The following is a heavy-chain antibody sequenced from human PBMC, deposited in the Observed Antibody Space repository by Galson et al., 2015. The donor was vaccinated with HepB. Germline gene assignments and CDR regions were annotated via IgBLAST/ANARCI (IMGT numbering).Heavy chain of an antibody. Sequence: SVKVSCKASGGTFSSYTITWVRQAPGQGLEWVGAIFPIFSTVNYAQKFQDRVTITADESTTTASMELSSLRSEDTAIYFCARGLEYSSLSWFDSWGQGTLVTVSS. V-gene: IGHV1-69*13. CDR1: GGTFSSYT. J-gene: IGHJ5*02. CDR3: ARGLEYSSLSWFDS. D-gene: IGHD6-6*01. CDR2: IFPIFSTV.